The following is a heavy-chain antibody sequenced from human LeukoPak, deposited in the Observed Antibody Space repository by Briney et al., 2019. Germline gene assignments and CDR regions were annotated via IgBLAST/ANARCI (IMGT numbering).Heavy chain of an antibody. CDR3: ARVEGIGATMGD. Sequence: ASVKVSCKASGYTFTSYYMRWVRQAPGQGLEWMGIINPSGGSTSYAQKFQGRVTMTRDTSTSTVYMELSSLRSEDTAVYYCARVEGIGATMGDWGQGTLVTVSS. CDR1: GYTFTSYY. V-gene: IGHV1-46*01. CDR2: INPSGGST. D-gene: IGHD5-12*01. J-gene: IGHJ4*02.